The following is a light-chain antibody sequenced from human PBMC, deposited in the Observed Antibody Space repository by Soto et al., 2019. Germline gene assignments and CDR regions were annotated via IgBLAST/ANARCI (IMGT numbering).Light chain of an antibody. CDR2: WAS. V-gene: IGKV4-1*01. CDR1: QSVLYTPNAKNY. CDR3: QQYYSTPLT. J-gene: IGKJ4*01. Sequence: DIVMTQSPEYLAGSLGEKATINCKSSQSVLYTPNAKNYLAWYQQKPGQPPRLLIYWASTRESGVPDRFSGSGYGTAVTITISSLQAEDGSVYYGQQYYSTPLTFGGGTKVDIK.